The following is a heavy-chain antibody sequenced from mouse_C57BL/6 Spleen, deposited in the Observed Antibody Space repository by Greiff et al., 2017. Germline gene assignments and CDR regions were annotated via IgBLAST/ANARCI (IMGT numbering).Heavy chain of an antibody. V-gene: IGHV1-52*01. CDR2: IDPSDSET. CDR3: ARWYYGSSYGYAMDY. D-gene: IGHD1-1*01. CDR1: GYTFTSYW. Sequence: QVQLQQPGAELVRPGSSVKLSCKASGYTFTSYWMHWVKQRPIQGHEWIGNIDPSDSETHYNQKFKDKATLTVDKSSSTAYMQLSSLTSEDSAVYYCARWYYGSSYGYAMDYWGQGTSVTVSS. J-gene: IGHJ4*01.